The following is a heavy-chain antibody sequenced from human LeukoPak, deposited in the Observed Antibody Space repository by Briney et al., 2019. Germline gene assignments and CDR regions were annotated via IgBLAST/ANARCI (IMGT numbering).Heavy chain of an antibody. J-gene: IGHJ4*02. D-gene: IGHD5-24*01. V-gene: IGHV1-8*03. CDR1: GYTFTSYD. Sequence: ASVKVSCKASGYTFTSYDINWVRQATGQGLEWMGWMNPNSGNTGYARKFQGRVTITRNTSISTAYMELSSLRSEDTAVYYCAREGFSRDGYNYYTYYYFDYWGQGTLVTVSS. CDR3: AREGFSRDGYNYYTYYYFDY. CDR2: MNPNSGNT.